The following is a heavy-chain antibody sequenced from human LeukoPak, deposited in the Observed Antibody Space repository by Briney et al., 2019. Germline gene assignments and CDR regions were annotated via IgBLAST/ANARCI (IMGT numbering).Heavy chain of an antibody. CDR3: AREKLAARPFDY. CDR1: GGSFSGYY. D-gene: IGHD6-6*01. Sequence: SETLSLTCAVYGGSFSGYYWSWIRQPPGKGLEWIGEINHSGSTNYNPSLKSRVTISVDTSKNQFSLKLSSVTAADTAVYYCAREKLAARPFDYWGQGTLVTVS. V-gene: IGHV4-34*01. CDR2: INHSGST. J-gene: IGHJ4*02.